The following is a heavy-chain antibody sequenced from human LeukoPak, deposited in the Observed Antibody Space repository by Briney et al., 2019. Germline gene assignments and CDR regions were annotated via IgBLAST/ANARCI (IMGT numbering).Heavy chain of an antibody. CDR2: ISGSGGST. CDR1: GITFSDYY. J-gene: IGHJ5*02. D-gene: IGHD3-3*01. Sequence: GGSLRLSCAASGITFSDYYMSWVHQAPGKGLEWVSAISGSGGSTYYADSAKGRFTISRDNSKNTLYLQMNSLRAEDTAVYYCAKEGVTIFGAPFDPWGQGTLVTVSS. V-gene: IGHV3-23*01. CDR3: AKEGVTIFGAPFDP.